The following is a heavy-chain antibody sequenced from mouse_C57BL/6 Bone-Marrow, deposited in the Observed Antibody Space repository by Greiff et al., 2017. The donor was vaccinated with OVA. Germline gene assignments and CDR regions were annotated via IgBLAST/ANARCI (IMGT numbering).Heavy chain of an antibody. V-gene: IGHV1-5*01. D-gene: IGHD1-1*01. J-gene: IGHJ2*01. CDR2: IYPGNSDT. CDR1: GYTFTSYW. CDR3: TREGLLRLYYFDY. Sequence: VQLQQSGTVLARPGASVKMSCKTSGYTFTSYWMHWVKQRPGQGLEWIGAIYPGNSDTSYNQKFKGKAKLTAVTSASTAYMELSSLTNEDSAVYYCTREGLLRLYYFDYWGQGTTLTVSS.